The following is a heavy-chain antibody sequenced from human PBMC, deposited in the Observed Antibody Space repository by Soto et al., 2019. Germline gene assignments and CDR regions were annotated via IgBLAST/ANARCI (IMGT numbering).Heavy chain of an antibody. D-gene: IGHD6-19*01. J-gene: IGHJ3*02. CDR1: GFTFSNAW. V-gene: IGHV3-15*07. CDR2: IKSKTDGGTT. Sequence: GGSLRLSCAASGFTFSNAWMNWVRQAPGKGLEWVGRIKSKTDGGTTDYAAPVKGRFTISRDDSKNTLYLQMNSLKTEDTAVYYCTTDVGWLAPDAFDIWGQGTMVTVSS. CDR3: TTDVGWLAPDAFDI.